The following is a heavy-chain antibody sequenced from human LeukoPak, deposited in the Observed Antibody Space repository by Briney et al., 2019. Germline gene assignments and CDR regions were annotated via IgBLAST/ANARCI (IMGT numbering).Heavy chain of an antibody. V-gene: IGHV1-2*02. Sequence: GASVKVSCTASGYTFTSYYIHWVRQAPGQGLEWMGWINPNSGGTNYEQKFQGRVTMTRDTSISTAYMELSRLRSDDTAVYYCARGIAAALTSFDYWGQGTLVTVSS. CDR3: ARGIAAALTSFDY. D-gene: IGHD6-13*01. CDR1: GYTFTSYY. J-gene: IGHJ4*02. CDR2: INPNSGGT.